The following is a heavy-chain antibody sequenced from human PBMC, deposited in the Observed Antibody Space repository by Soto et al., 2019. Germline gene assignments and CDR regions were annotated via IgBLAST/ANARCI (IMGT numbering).Heavy chain of an antibody. CDR3: TRGLLTDYFDY. CDR1: GFTFDTYA. J-gene: IGHJ4*02. CDR2: ISYDGSNQ. V-gene: IGHV3-30-3*01. Sequence: QVQLVESGGGVVQSGRSLRLSCAASGFTFDTYAMHWFRQAPGKGLEWVAVISYDGSNQFYAGSVKGRFTVSRDNSKNTLYLQMNSLRNDDTAVYYFTRGLLTDYFDYWGQGALVTVSS.